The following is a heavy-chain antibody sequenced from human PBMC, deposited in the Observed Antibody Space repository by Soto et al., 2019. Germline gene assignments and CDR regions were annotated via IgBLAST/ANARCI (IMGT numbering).Heavy chain of an antibody. D-gene: IGHD3-10*01. J-gene: IGHJ5*01. Sequence: KPSETLSLTCTVSGGSISSYYWSWIRQPAGKGLEWIGRIYTSGITKYNPSLESRVTMSVDTSKNQFSLSLSSVTAADTAVYYCARGPGSYNWFDSWGQGTLVTVSS. CDR1: GGSISSYY. V-gene: IGHV4-4*07. CDR3: ARGPGSYNWFDS. CDR2: IYTSGIT.